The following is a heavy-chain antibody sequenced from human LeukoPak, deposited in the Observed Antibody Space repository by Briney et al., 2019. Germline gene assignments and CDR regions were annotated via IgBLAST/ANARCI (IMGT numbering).Heavy chain of an antibody. Sequence: SETLSLTCTVSGYSISSGYYWGWIRQPPGKGLEWIGSIYHSGSTYYNPSLKSRVTISVDTSKNQFSLKLSSVTAADTAVYYCARAGRIAVAGTVGYWGQGTLVTVSS. CDR3: ARAGRIAVAGTVGY. CDR1: GYSISSGYY. J-gene: IGHJ4*02. V-gene: IGHV4-38-2*02. D-gene: IGHD6-19*01. CDR2: IYHSGST.